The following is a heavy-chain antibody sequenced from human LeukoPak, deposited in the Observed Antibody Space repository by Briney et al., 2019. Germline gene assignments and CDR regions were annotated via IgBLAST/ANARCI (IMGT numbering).Heavy chain of an antibody. Sequence: GGSLRLSWAASGFTFSSYWMSWVRQAPGKGREWVANIKQEGREKYYVDSVKGRFTISTDNAMNSLYLQMNSLRAEDTAVYYCASQTYYDFWSGYYYSCMDVWGKGTTVTVSS. CDR2: IKQEGREK. J-gene: IGHJ6*03. CDR1: GFTFSSYW. CDR3: ASQTYYDFWSGYYYSCMDV. V-gene: IGHV3-7*01. D-gene: IGHD3-3*01.